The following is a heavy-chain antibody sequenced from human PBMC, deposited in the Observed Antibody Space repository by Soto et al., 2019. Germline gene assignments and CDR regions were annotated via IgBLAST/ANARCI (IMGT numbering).Heavy chain of an antibody. CDR1: GYTFTSYY. CDR3: ARDVGRVDDFWSGYFDAFDI. J-gene: IGHJ3*02. D-gene: IGHD3-3*01. CDR2: INPSGGST. Sequence: QVQLVQSGAEVKKPGASVKVSCKASGYTFTSYYMHWVRQAPGQGLEWMGIINPSGGSTSYAQKFQGRVTMTRDTSKDTLYMELSRLCSEDTAVYYCARDVGRVDDFWSGYFDAFDIWGQGTMVTVSS. V-gene: IGHV1-46*01.